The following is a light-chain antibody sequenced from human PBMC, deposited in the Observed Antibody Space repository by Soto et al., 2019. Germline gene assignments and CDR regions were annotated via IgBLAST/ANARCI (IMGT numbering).Light chain of an antibody. CDR3: QQYYNWPT. CDR1: QSVSVN. V-gene: IGKV3-15*01. CDR2: GAS. J-gene: IGKJ5*01. Sequence: ETVMTQSPATLSVSPGEGATLSCRASQSVSVNVAWYQQRPGQTPRLLIYGASTRANGIPIRFSGRGSGTEFTLTISSLQSDDCAVYYCQQYYNWPTFGQGTRLE.